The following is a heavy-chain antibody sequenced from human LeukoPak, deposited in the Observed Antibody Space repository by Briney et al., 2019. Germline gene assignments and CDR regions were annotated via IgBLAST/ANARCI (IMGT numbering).Heavy chain of an antibody. D-gene: IGHD3-10*01. CDR3: AREVTMGFGELFLGYYYGMDV. CDR2: ISSSSSYI. Sequence: GGSLRLSCAASGFTFSSYAMSWVRQAPGKGLEWVSSISSSSSYIYYADSVKGRFTISRDNAKNSLYLQMNSLRAEDTAVYYCAREVTMGFGELFLGYYYGMDVWGKGTTVTVSS. V-gene: IGHV3-21*01. CDR1: GFTFSSYA. J-gene: IGHJ6*04.